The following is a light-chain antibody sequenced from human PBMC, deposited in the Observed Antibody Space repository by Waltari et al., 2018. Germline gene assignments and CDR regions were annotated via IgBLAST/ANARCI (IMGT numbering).Light chain of an antibody. Sequence: EIVLTQSPRTLSLSPGERAILSCRASQSVGRTLAWYQQKPGQAPRLLIYGASNRATGIPDRFSGSGSGTDFSLTISRLEPEDFSVYYCQHYVRLPVTFGQGTRVEI. V-gene: IGKV3-20*01. CDR1: QSVGRT. CDR3: QHYVRLPVT. J-gene: IGKJ1*01. CDR2: GAS.